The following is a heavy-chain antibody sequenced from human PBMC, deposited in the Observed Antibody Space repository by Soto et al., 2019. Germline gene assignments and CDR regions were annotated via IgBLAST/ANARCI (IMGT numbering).Heavy chain of an antibody. J-gene: IGHJ4*02. CDR1: GGTFTNYA. D-gene: IGHD6-13*01. V-gene: IGHV1-69*12. CDR2: ISPIFGTT. Sequence: QVQLVQSGAEVKKPGSSVKVSCKASGGTFTNYAISWVRQAPGQGLEWMGGISPIFGTTNYAQRFQGRVTITADDSTSTTCTALSKLRCEDTAVSYCARVSSGWYKASFDYWGQGTLVTVSS. CDR3: ARVSSGWYKASFDY.